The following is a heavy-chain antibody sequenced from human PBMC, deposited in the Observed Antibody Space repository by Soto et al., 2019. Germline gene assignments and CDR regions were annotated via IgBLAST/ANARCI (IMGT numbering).Heavy chain of an antibody. V-gene: IGHV3-23*01. J-gene: IGHJ4*02. CDR2: ISGSGGST. D-gene: IGHD5-12*01. Sequence: PGGSLRLSCAASGFTFSSYAMSWVRQAPGKGLEWVSAISGSGGSTYYADYVKGRFTISRDNSKNTLYLQMNSLRAEDTAVYYFSSPRWLQHIYYFDYWGQGTLVTVSS. CDR3: SSPRWLQHIYYFDY. CDR1: GFTFSSYA.